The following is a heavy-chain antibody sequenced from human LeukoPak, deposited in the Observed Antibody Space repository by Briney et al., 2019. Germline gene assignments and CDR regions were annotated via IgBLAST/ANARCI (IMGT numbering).Heavy chain of an antibody. Sequence: GASLKISCKGSGYSFTSYWIGWVRQMPGKGLGWMGIIYPGDSDTRYSPSFQGQVTISADRSISTAYLQWSSLKASDTAMYYCARQVLGESGYSYGAVDYWGQGTLVTVSS. CDR3: ARQVLGESGYSYGAVDY. CDR2: IYPGDSDT. J-gene: IGHJ4*02. CDR1: GYSFTSYW. D-gene: IGHD5-18*01. V-gene: IGHV5-51*01.